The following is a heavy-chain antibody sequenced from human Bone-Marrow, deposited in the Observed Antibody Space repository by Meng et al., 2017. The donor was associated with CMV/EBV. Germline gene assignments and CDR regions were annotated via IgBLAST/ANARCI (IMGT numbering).Heavy chain of an antibody. J-gene: IGHJ4*02. Sequence: SETLSLTCTVSGGSISSSSYYWGWIRQPPGKGLEWIGSIYYSENTFYNPSLKSRVTISLDTSKNQFSLKLSSVTAADTAVYYCASHIVLVPAAMEGDDYFDYWGQGTRVTGSS. CDR3: ASHIVLVPAAMEGDDYFDY. CDR1: GGSISSSSYY. V-gene: IGHV4-39*07. D-gene: IGHD2-2*01. CDR2: IYYSENT.